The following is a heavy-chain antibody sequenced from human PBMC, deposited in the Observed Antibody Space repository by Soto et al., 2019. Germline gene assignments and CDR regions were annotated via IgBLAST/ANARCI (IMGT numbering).Heavy chain of an antibody. CDR2: IHHSGDT. CDR1: GGSFSAYY. J-gene: IGHJ5*02. Sequence: PSETLSLTCAVYGGSFSAYYWSWIRQPPGKGLEWIGEIHHSGDTNYIPSLKSRVSISVDTAKNQFSLKLSSVTAADTAVYYCASPKIAFHNWFDPWGQGTLFTVS. V-gene: IGHV4-34*01. CDR3: ASPKIAFHNWFDP. D-gene: IGHD3-3*02.